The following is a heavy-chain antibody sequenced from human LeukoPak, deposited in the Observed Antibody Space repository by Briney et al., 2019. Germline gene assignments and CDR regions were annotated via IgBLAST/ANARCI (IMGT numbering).Heavy chain of an antibody. J-gene: IGHJ5*02. D-gene: IGHD5-24*01. Sequence: PGGSLRLSCAASGFTFSSDWMHWVRQAPGKGLVWVSRIKSDGSGTSYADSVKGRFTISRDNAKNTLYLEMNSLRAEDTAVYYCARGVGDVPNWFDPWGQGTLVTVSS. V-gene: IGHV3-74*01. CDR1: GFTFSSDW. CDR2: IKSDGSGT. CDR3: ARGVGDVPNWFDP.